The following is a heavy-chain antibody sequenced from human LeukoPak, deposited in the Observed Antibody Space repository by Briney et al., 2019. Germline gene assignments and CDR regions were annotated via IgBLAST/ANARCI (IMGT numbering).Heavy chain of an antibody. CDR3: ARDRGGSGTLSHNWFDP. D-gene: IGHD3-10*01. CDR2: IYRSGST. CDR1: GGSISSGAYS. V-gene: IGHV4-30-2*01. Sequence: SETLSLTCAVSGGSISSGAYSWSWIRQPPGKGLEWIGYIYRSGSTYYNPSLKSRVTVSLDRSNNQFSLRLSSVTAADTAVYYCARDRGGSGTLSHNWFDPWGQGTLVTVSS. J-gene: IGHJ5*02.